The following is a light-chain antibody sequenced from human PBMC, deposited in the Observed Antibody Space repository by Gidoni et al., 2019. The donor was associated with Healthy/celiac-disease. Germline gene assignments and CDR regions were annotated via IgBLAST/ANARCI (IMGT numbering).Light chain of an antibody. J-gene: IGKJ2*04. V-gene: IGKV1-39*01. CDR1: QSISSY. CDR2: AAS. Sequence: IQMSQSPSSLSASVGDRVTITCRASQSISSYLTWYQQKPGKAPKLLIYAASSMQSGVPSRFSGSGSGTDFTLTISSLQPEDFAAYYCQQSYSTPCSFXXXTKLDIK. CDR3: QQSYSTPCS.